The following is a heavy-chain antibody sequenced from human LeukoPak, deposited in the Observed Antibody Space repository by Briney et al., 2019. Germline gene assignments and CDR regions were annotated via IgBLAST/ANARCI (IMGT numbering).Heavy chain of an antibody. CDR2: ISWNSGSI. Sequence: PGGSLRLSRAASGFTFDDYAMPWVRHAPGKGLEWVSGISWNSGSIGYADSVKGRFTISRDNAKNSLYLQMNSLRAEDTAVYYCAKDRGYYDSSGYSYWGQGTLVTVSS. CDR1: GFTFDDYA. J-gene: IGHJ4*02. D-gene: IGHD3-22*01. V-gene: IGHV3-9*01. CDR3: AKDRGYYDSSGYSY.